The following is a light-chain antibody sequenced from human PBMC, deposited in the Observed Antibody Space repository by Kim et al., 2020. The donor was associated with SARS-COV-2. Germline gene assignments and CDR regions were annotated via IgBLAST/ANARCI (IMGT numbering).Light chain of an antibody. CDR1: SSDVGSYNL. CDR3: CSYAGSSTWV. Sequence: QSALTQPASVSGSPGQSITISCTGTSSDVGSYNLVSWYQQHPGKAPILMIYEVSKRPSGVSNRFSGSKSGNTASLTISGLQAEDEADYYCCSYAGSSTWVFGRGTQLTVL. CDR2: EVS. V-gene: IGLV2-23*02. J-gene: IGLJ3*02.